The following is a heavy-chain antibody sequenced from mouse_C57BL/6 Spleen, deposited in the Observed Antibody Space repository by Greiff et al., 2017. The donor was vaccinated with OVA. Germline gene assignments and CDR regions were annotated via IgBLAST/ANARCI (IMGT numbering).Heavy chain of an antibody. V-gene: IGHV5-17*01. CDR3: ARSGTLDYAMDY. CDR1: GFTFSDYG. J-gene: IGHJ4*01. Sequence: EVKVVESGGGLVKPGGSLKLSCAASGFTFSDYGMHWVRQAPEKGLEWVAYISSGSSTIYYADTVKGRFTISRDNAKNTLFLQMTSLRSEDTAMYYCARSGTLDYAMDYWGQGTSVTVSS. CDR2: ISSGSSTI. D-gene: IGHD4-1*01.